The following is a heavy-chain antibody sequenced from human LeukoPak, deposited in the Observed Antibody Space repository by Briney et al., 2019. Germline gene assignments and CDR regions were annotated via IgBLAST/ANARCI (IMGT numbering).Heavy chain of an antibody. CDR1: GGSISSSNW. CDR2: IYHSGST. J-gene: IGHJ5*02. CDR3: ARESMVRWELLWFDP. Sequence: SETLSLTCAVSGGSISSSNWWSWVRQPPGKGLEWIGEIYHSGSTNYNPSLKSRVTISVDKSKNQFSLKLSSVTAADTAVYYCARESMVRWELLWFDPWGQGTLVTVSS. D-gene: IGHD1-26*01. V-gene: IGHV4-4*02.